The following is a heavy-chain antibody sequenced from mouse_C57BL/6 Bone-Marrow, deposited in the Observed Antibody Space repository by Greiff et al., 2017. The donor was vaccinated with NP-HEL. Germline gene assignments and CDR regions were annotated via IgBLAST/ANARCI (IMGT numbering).Heavy chain of an antibody. J-gene: IGHJ2*01. CDR3: ARLRYDKDY. CDR2: ISSGGSYT. CDR1: GLTFSSYG. D-gene: IGHD2-14*01. Sequence: DVMLVESGGDLVKPGGSLKLSCAASGLTFSSYGMSWVRQTPDKRLEWVATISSGGSYTYYPDSVKGRFTISRDNAKNTLYLQMSSLKSEDTAMYYCARLRYDKDYWGQGTTLTVSS. V-gene: IGHV5-6*02.